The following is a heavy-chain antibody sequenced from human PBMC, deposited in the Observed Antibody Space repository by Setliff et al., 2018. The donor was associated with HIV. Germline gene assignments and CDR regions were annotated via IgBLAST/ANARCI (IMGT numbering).Heavy chain of an antibody. J-gene: IGHJ3*02. CDR1: GGTFSSYA. CDR3: ANYYHSSGGFAFDT. V-gene: IGHV1-69*05. Sequence: SVKVSCKASGGTFSSYAISWVRQAPGQGLEWMGGIIPIFGTANYAQKFQGRFTISRDNAKNSLYLQMNSLRAEDTAVYYCANYYHSSGGFAFDTWGQGTMVTVSS. CDR2: IIPIFGTA. D-gene: IGHD3-22*01.